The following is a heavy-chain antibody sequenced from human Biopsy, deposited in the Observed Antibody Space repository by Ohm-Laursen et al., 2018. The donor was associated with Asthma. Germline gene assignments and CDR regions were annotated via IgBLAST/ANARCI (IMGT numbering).Heavy chain of an antibody. Sequence: TLSLTCAVSGGSISSGDYSWSWIRQPPGKGLEWIGFISPSGNTDYNPSLKSRVTISLDTSKNHFSLRLSFVTAADTAVYFCARGQGRGIQLWSLDPWGQGILVTVSS. D-gene: IGHD5-18*01. CDR3: ARGQGRGIQLWSLDP. J-gene: IGHJ5*02. CDR1: GGSISSGDYS. V-gene: IGHV4-30-2*01. CDR2: ISPSGNT.